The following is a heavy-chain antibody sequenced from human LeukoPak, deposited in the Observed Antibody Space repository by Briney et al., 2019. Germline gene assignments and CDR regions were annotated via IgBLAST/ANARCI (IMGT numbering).Heavy chain of an antibody. CDR3: ARDDSHYGSGIGVPAGS. CDR2: ISAYNGNT. CDR1: GYTFTSYG. D-gene: IGHD3-10*01. Sequence: RGASVKVSCTASGYTFTSYGISWVRQAPGQGLEWMGWISAYNGNTNYAQKLQGRVTMTTDTSTSTAYMELRSLRSDDTAVYYCARDDSHYGSGIGVPAGSWGQGTLVTVSS. J-gene: IGHJ5*02. V-gene: IGHV1-18*01.